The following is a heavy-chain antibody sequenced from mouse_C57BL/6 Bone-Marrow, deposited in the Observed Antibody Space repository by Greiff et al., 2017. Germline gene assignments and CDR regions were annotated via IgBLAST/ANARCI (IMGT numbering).Heavy chain of an antibody. CDR3: ARGWLRRVPYYAMDY. D-gene: IGHD2-2*01. Sequence: QVQLQQSGAELMKPGASVKLSCKATGYTFTGYRIEWVKQRPGHGLEWIGEILPGSGSTNYNEKFKGKATFTADTSSNTAYMQLISLTTEDSAIYYCARGWLRRVPYYAMDYWGQGTSVTVSS. CDR1: GYTFTGYR. J-gene: IGHJ4*01. CDR2: ILPGSGST. V-gene: IGHV1-9*01.